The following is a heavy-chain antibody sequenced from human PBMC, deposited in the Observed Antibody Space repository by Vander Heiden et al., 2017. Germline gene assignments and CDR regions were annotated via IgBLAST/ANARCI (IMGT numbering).Heavy chain of an antibody. J-gene: IGHJ4*02. CDR2: ISGSGGST. CDR3: AKAHLGYVSSGYYRGTSWFDY. V-gene: IGHV3-23*01. D-gene: IGHD3-22*01. CDR1: GLPSSSSA. Sequence: EVQLLESAGGLVQPGGSLSLSCAASGLPSSSSAMSWVRQAPGKGLEGVSAISGSGGSTYYADSVKGRFTISRDNSKNTLYLQMNSLRAEDTAVYYCAKAHLGYVSSGYYRGTSWFDYWGQGTLVTVSA.